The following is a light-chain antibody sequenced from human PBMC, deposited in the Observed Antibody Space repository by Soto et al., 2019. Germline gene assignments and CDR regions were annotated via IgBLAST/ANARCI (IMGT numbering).Light chain of an antibody. V-gene: IGLV2-23*01. CDR3: CSFAGSYTWV. CDR2: ASN. J-gene: IGLJ3*02. Sequence: QSALAQPASVSGSRGQSITISCSGTSGDIGTYNLVSWFRQRPGNAPELIIYASNKRPSGVSDRFSGSRSGHTASLTISGLQAEDESDYYCCSFAGSYTWVFGGGTQLTVL. CDR1: SGDIGTYNL.